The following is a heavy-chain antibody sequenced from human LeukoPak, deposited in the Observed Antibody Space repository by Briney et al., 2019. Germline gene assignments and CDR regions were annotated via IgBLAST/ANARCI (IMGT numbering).Heavy chain of an antibody. Sequence: GGSLRLSCAASGFTFSSYWMHWVRQAPGKGLEWVSVIYSGGSTYYADSVKGRFTISRDNSKNTLYLQMNSLRAEDTAVYYCATRVSTSRSFDYWGQGTLVTVSS. CDR2: IYSGGST. J-gene: IGHJ4*02. V-gene: IGHV3-53*01. CDR1: GFTFSSYW. CDR3: ATRVSTSRSFDY.